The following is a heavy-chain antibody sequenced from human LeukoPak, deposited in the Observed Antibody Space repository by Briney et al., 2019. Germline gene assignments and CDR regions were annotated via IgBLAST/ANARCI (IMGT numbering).Heavy chain of an antibody. D-gene: IGHD3-22*01. J-gene: IGHJ4*02. Sequence: ASVKVSCKASGYTFTSYGISWVRQAPGQGLVWMGWISAYNGNTNYAQKLQGRVTMTTDTSTSTAYMELRSLRSDDTAVYYCATLNYYDSSGYYSHAGLDYWGQGTLVTVSS. CDR1: GYTFTSYG. CDR2: ISAYNGNT. V-gene: IGHV1-18*01. CDR3: ATLNYYDSSGYYSHAGLDY.